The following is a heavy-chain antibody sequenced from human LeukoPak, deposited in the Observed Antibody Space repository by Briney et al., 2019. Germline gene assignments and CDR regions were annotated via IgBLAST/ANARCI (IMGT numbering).Heavy chain of an antibody. Sequence: GGSLRLSCAASGFTFSSYSMNWVRQAPGKGLEWVSSMSSSSSYIYYADSVKGRFTISRDNAKNSLYLQMNSLRAEDTAVYYCAREIAHYDSSGYYWGFDPWGQGTLVTVSS. D-gene: IGHD3-22*01. CDR3: AREIAHYDSSGYYWGFDP. CDR1: GFTFSSYS. V-gene: IGHV3-21*01. CDR2: MSSSSSYI. J-gene: IGHJ5*02.